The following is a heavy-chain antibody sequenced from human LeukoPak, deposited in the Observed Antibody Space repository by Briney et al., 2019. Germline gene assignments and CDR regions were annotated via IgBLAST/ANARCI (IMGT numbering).Heavy chain of an antibody. D-gene: IGHD3-3*01. Sequence: GGSLRLSCAASGFTFSNYSMNWVRQAPGKGLEWVSYISRSSTTIYYADSVKGRFTISRDNAKNSLYLQMNSLKTEDTALYYCARSRGFGIYKHFDYWGQGTLVTVSS. CDR3: ARSRGFGIYKHFDY. CDR2: ISRSSTTI. CDR1: GFTFSNYS. V-gene: IGHV3-48*01. J-gene: IGHJ4*02.